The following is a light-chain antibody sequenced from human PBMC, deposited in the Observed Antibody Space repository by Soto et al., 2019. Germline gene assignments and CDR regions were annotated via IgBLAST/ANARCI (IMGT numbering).Light chain of an antibody. CDR1: QSVSSSY. CDR2: GAS. J-gene: IGKJ2*01. V-gene: IGKV3-20*01. Sequence: EIVLTQSPGTLSLSPGERATLSCRASQSVSSSYLAWYQQQPGQAPRLLIYGASSRATGFPDRFSGSGSGTDFTLTISRLEAEDFAVYYCQQYGSSPPYTFGQGTKLEIK. CDR3: QQYGSSPPYT.